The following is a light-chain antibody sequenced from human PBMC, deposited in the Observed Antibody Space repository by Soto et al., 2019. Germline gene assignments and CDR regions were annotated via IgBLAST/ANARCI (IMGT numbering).Light chain of an antibody. CDR2: SNN. CDR1: SSNIGRNT. V-gene: IGLV1-44*01. CDR3: AAWDDSLKGVV. J-gene: IGLJ3*02. Sequence: QSVLTQPPSASGTPGQRVTISCSGSSSNIGRNTVNWYQQLPGTAAKLLIHSNNQRPSGVPDRFSGSTSGTSASLAISGLKSEDDADYACAAWDDSLKGVVFGGGTKPPS.